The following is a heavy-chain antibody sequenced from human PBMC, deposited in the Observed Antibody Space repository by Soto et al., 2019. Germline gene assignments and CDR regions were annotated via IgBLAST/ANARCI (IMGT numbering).Heavy chain of an antibody. Sequence: QVQLQESGPGLVKPSQTLSLSCTVSGGSISSGGNYWSWIRQHPGKGLEWIGYIYYSGSTYYNPSLKSRVTISVDTSKNQFSQKLSSVTAADTAVYYCARDSTVTTTLLDVWGQGTTVIVSS. CDR1: GGSISSGGNY. D-gene: IGHD4-17*01. CDR2: IYYSGST. CDR3: ARDSTVTTTLLDV. J-gene: IGHJ6*02. V-gene: IGHV4-31*03.